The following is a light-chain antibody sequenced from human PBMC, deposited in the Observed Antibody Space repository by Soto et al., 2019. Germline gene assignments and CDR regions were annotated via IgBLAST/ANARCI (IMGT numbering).Light chain of an antibody. CDR2: DVS. CDR3: SSYQTGSTAVL. V-gene: IGLV2-14*01. J-gene: IGLJ2*01. Sequence: QSALTQPASASGSPGQSIAISCTGTSSDVGGYNYVSWYQQHPGKAPKLMIYDVSNRPSGVSDRFSGSKSGNTASLTISGLQAEDEADYYCSSYQTGSTAVLFGGGTKVTVL. CDR1: SSDVGGYNY.